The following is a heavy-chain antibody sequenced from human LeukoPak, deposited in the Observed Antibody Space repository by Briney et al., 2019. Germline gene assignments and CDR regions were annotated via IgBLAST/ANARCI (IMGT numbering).Heavy chain of an antibody. J-gene: IGHJ4*02. Sequence: PGRFLRLSCAASGFPFSSYSFHWVRQAPGKGLEWVALLSYDGSIKHYADSVKGRFTLSRDNSKSTVYLQMDSLRADDTAVYYCARGVSTWYRIDYWGQGTLVTVSS. CDR1: GFPFSSYS. V-gene: IGHV3-30*01. CDR2: LSYDGSIK. CDR3: ARGVSTWYRIDY. D-gene: IGHD6-13*01.